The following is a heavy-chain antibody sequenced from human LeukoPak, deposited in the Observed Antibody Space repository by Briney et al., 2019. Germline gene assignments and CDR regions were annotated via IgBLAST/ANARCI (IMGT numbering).Heavy chain of an antibody. CDR1: GFTFSSYG. CDR3: ARDFARGQAVAPGAY. V-gene: IGHV3-30*02. CDR2: IRYDGSNK. D-gene: IGHD6-19*01. Sequence: GGSLRLSCAASGFTFSSYGMHWVRQAPGKGLEWVAFIRYDGSNKYYADSVKGRFTISRDNSKNTLYLQMNSLRAEDTAVYYCARDFARGQAVAPGAYWGQGTLVTVSS. J-gene: IGHJ4*02.